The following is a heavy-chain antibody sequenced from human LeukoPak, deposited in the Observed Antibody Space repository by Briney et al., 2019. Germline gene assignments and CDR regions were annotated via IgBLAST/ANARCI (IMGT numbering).Heavy chain of an antibody. CDR3: TTGYYADYFQH. V-gene: IGHV3-15*01. CDR2: IKSNTDGGTT. CDR1: GFTFSNAW. J-gene: IGHJ1*01. D-gene: IGHD1-26*01. Sequence: GGSLRLSCAASGFTFSNAWMTWVRQAPGKGLEWVGRIKSNTDGGTTDYAAPVKGRFTISRDDSENTLYLQMNSLRTEDTAVYYCTTGYYADYFQHWGQGTLVTVSS.